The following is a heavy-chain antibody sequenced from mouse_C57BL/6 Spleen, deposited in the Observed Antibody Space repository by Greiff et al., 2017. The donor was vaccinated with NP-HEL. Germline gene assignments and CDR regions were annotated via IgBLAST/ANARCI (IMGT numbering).Heavy chain of an antibody. D-gene: IGHD2-3*01. J-gene: IGHJ1*03. CDR2: INPSSGYT. V-gene: IGHV1-4*01. CDR1: GYTFTSYT. CDR3: ARTDDGYYWYFDV. Sequence: QVQLKQSGAELARPGASVKMSCKASGYTFTSYTMHWVKQRPGQGLEWIGYINPSSGYTKYNQKFKDKATLTADKSSSTAYMQLSSLTSEDSAVYYCARTDDGYYWYFDVWGTGTTVTVSS.